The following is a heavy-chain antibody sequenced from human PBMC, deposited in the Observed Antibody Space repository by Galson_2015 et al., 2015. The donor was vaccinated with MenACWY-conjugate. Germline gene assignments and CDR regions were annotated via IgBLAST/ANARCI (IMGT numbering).Heavy chain of an antibody. CDR1: GFTFSSYW. Sequence: SLRLSCAVSGFTFSSYWMHWVRHAPGKGLVWVSRINSDGSSTSYADTAKGRFTISRDSAKNTLYLQMNSLRAEDTAVYYCARTGGSPPRGFDYWGQGTLVTVSS. CDR3: ARTGGSPPRGFDY. J-gene: IGHJ4*02. D-gene: IGHD1-26*01. V-gene: IGHV3-74*01. CDR2: INSDGSST.